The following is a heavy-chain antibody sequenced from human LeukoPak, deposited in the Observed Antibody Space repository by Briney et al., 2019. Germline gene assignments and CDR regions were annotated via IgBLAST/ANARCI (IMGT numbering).Heavy chain of an antibody. J-gene: IGHJ4*02. D-gene: IGHD3-22*01. CDR1: GFTFSNFA. Sequence: GGSLRLSCVASGFTFSNFAISWVRQAPGKGLDWVSAISGSGLSTYYADSVKGRFTISRDNSKNTVYLQMNILRAEGTAVYYCAKRGGFDSSGYYQPPEDYWGQGTLVTVSS. CDR2: ISGSGLST. V-gene: IGHV3-23*01. CDR3: AKRGGFDSSGYYQPPEDY.